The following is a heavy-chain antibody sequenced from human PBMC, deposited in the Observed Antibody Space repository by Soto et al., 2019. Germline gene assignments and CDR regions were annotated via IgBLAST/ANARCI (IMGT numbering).Heavy chain of an antibody. CDR3: ARPPAGSNWLYFDN. D-gene: IGHD6-13*01. J-gene: IGHJ4*01. Sequence: ETLSLTCTVSGGSVSSYYWSWIRQPPGKGLEWIGYFYYSGSTAYNPSLKSRVTISVDTSKNQISLRLTSVTAADTAVYYCARPPAGSNWLYFDNWGQGTLVTVSS. CDR2: FYYSGST. V-gene: IGHV4-59*08. CDR1: GGSVSSYY.